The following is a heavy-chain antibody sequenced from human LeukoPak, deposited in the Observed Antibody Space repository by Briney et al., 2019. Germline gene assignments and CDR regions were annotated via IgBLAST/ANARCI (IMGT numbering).Heavy chain of an antibody. D-gene: IGHD5-12*01. V-gene: IGHV3-21*01. Sequence: GGSLRLSCAASGFTFSSYSMNWVRQAPGKGLEWVSSISSSSSYIYYADSVKGRFTISRDNAKNSLYLQMNSLRAEDTAVYYCARERGHGGYDFDYWGQGTLVTVSS. J-gene: IGHJ4*02. CDR1: GFTFSSYS. CDR2: ISSSSSYI. CDR3: ARERGHGGYDFDY.